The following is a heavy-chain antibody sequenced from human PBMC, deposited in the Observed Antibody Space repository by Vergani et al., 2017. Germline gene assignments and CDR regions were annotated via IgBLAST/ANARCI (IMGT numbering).Heavy chain of an antibody. CDR3: VKDSPDGGLEEIDY. CDR2: ISSNGGST. D-gene: IGHD1-14*01. V-gene: IGHV3-64D*06. J-gene: IGHJ4*02. Sequence: EVQLVESGGGLVKPGGSLRLSCSASGFTFSRSSMHWVRQAPGKGLEYVSGISSNGGSTYYADSVKGRFTISRDNSKKTLYLQMSILRAEDTAVYYCVKDSPDGGLEEIDYWGQGTLVTVSS. CDR1: GFTFSRSS.